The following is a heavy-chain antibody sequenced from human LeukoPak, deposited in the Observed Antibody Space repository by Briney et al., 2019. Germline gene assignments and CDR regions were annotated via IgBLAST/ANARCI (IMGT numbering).Heavy chain of an antibody. CDR1: GYTFTGYY. D-gene: IGHD2-15*01. Sequence: PEASVKVSCKASGYTFTGYYMHWVRQAPGQGLEWMGWINPNSGGTNYAQKFQGRVTMTRDTSISTAYMELSRLRSDDTAVYYCARPIPCGGSCYGEGGFDYWGQGTLVTVSS. J-gene: IGHJ4*02. V-gene: IGHV1-2*02. CDR2: INPNSGGT. CDR3: ARPIPCGGSCYGEGGFDY.